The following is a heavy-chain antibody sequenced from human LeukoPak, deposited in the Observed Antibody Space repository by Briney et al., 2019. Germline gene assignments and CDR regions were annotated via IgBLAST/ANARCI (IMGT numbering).Heavy chain of an antibody. CDR1: GFTFSSYG. D-gene: IGHD6-13*01. V-gene: IGHV3-30*18. CDR3: AKSWNYAGMDV. CDR2: ISYDGSNK. Sequence: GGSLRLSCAASGFTFSSYGMHWVRQAPGKGLEWVAVISYDGSNKYYAGSVKGRFTISRDNSKNTLYLQMNSLRAGDTAVYYCAKSWNYAGMDVWGQGTTVTVSS. J-gene: IGHJ6*02.